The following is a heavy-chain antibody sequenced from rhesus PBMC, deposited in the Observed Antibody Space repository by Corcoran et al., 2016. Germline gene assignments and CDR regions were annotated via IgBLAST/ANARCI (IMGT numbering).Heavy chain of an antibody. V-gene: IGHV3S5*01. D-gene: IGHD6-43*01. CDR3: AKELPYSSSYAFDY. CDR1: GFTFSSYG. Sequence: EVQLVETGGGLVQPGGSLKLSCAASGFTFSSYGMSWVRQAPGKGLEWVSAINSGEGSTYYAYSVKSQFTISRDNSKNTLSLQMNSLKAEDKAVYYCAKELPYSSSYAFDYWGQGVLVTVSS. J-gene: IGHJ4*01. CDR2: INSGEGST.